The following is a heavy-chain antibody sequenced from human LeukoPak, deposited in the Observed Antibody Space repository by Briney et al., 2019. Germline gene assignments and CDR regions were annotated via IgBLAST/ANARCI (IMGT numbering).Heavy chain of an antibody. D-gene: IGHD4-17*01. CDR1: GYPFTSYN. J-gene: IGHJ4*02. V-gene: IGHV1-8*01. CDR2: MNTNSGNT. Sequence: GASVKVSCKASGYPFTSYNVNWVRQATGQGLEWMGWMNTNSGNTGYSQKFQGRVTITRDTSASTAYMELSSLRSEDTAVYYCARDGDGILFDYWGQGTLVTVSS. CDR3: ARDGDGILFDY.